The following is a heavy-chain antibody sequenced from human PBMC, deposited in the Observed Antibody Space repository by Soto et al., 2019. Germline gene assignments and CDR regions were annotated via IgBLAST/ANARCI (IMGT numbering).Heavy chain of an antibody. V-gene: IGHV3-33*01. Sequence: LRLSCAASGFTFSSYGMHWVRQAPGKGLEWVAVIWYDGSNKYYADSVKGRFTISRDNSKNTLYLQMNSLRAEGTAVYYCAGAGTPNYYYGMDVWGQGTTVTVSS. CDR3: AGAGTPNYYYGMDV. D-gene: IGHD1-1*01. CDR2: IWYDGSNK. CDR1: GFTFSSYG. J-gene: IGHJ6*02.